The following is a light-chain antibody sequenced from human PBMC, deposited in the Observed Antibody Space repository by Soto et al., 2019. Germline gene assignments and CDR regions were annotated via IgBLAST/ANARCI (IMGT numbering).Light chain of an antibody. CDR1: QGISSG. V-gene: IGKV1-13*02. CDR2: AAS. Sequence: AIQLTQSPSSLSASVGDRVTITCRASQGISSGLAWYQQKPGKAPKLLIYAASTLQSGVPSRFSGSGSATDFTLTISCLQSEDFATYYCQQYYSYSITFGQGTRLEIK. J-gene: IGKJ5*01. CDR3: QQYYSYSIT.